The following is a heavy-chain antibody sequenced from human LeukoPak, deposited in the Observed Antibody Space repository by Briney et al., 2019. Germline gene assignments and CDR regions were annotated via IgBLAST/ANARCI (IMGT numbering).Heavy chain of an antibody. D-gene: IGHD3-9*01. J-gene: IGHJ3*02. Sequence: ASVKVSCKASGYTFTSYGISWVRQAPGQGLEWMGWISAYNGNTNYAQKLQGRVTMTTDTSTSTAYMELRSLRSDDTAVYYCARMILRYFDWLPTPTDAFDIWGQGTMVTVSS. V-gene: IGHV1-18*01. CDR1: GYTFTSYG. CDR3: ARMILRYFDWLPTPTDAFDI. CDR2: ISAYNGNT.